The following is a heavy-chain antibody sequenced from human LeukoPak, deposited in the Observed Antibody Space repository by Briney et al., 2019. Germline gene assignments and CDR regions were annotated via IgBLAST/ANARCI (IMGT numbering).Heavy chain of an antibody. Sequence: PSETLSLTCAAYGGSFSGYYWSWIRQPPGKGLEWIGEINHSGSTNYNPSLKSRVTISVDTSKNQFSLKLSSVTAADTAVYYCARHLGALRCFDYWGQGTLVTVSS. CDR3: ARHLGALRCFDY. D-gene: IGHD1-26*01. J-gene: IGHJ4*02. CDR2: INHSGST. CDR1: GGSFSGYY. V-gene: IGHV4-34*01.